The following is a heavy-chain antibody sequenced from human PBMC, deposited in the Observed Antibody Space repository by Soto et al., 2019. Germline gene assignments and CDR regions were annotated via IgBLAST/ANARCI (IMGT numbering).Heavy chain of an antibody. D-gene: IGHD3-9*01. J-gene: IGHJ3*02. CDR1: GYTFTSYY. Sequence: GASVKVSCKASGYTFTSYYMHWVRQAPGQGLEWMGIINPSGGSTSYAQKFQGRVTMTRDTSTSTVYMELSSLRSEDTAVYYCARDYDILPGPSGAFDIRGQQTMVIVSS. CDR3: ARDYDILPGPSGAFDI. CDR2: INPSGGST. V-gene: IGHV1-46*03.